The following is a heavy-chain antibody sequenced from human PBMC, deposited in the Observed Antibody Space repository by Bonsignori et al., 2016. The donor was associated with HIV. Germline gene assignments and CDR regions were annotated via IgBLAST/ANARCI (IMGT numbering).Heavy chain of an antibody. D-gene: IGHD6-13*01. J-gene: IGHJ4*02. CDR3: ARGLGAAAEDY. CDR2: INHSGST. Sequence: RQAPGKGLEWIGEINHSGSTNYNPSLKSRVTISVDTSKNQFSLKLSSVTAADTAVYYCARGLGAAAEDYWGQGTLVTVSS. V-gene: IGHV4-34*01.